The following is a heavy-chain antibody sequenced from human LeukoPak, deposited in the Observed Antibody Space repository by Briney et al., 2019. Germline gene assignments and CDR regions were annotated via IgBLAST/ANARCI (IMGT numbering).Heavy chain of an antibody. V-gene: IGHV3-48*02. CDR2: ISSSGGTI. CDR3: ARERGYNYGYSDY. CDR1: GFTFSSYS. D-gene: IGHD5-18*01. Sequence: GSLRLSCAASGFTFSSYSMNWVRQAPGKGLEWVSYISSSGGTIYDADSVRGRFTISRDNAKNSLYLQMNSLRDEDTAVYYCARERGYNYGYSDYWGQGTLVTVSS. J-gene: IGHJ4*02.